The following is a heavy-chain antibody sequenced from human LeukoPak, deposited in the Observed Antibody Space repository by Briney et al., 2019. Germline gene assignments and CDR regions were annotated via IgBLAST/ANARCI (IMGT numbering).Heavy chain of an antibody. D-gene: IGHD3-22*01. CDR2: IIPIFGTA. CDR1: GGTFSSYA. Sequence: ASVKVSCKASGGTFSSYAISWVRQAPGQGLEWMGGIIPIFGTANYAQKFQGRVTITADESTSTAYMELSSLRSEDTAVYYCTTTYYYDSSGYHDYWGQGTLVTVSP. V-gene: IGHV1-69*01. J-gene: IGHJ4*02. CDR3: TTTYYYDSSGYHDY.